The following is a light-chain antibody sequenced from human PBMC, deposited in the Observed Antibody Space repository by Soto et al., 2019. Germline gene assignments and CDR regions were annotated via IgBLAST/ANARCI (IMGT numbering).Light chain of an antibody. CDR3: QSFDNSHAV. CDR2: ANN. V-gene: IGLV1-40*01. Sequence: QSVLTQPPSVSGAPGQRVTISCTGTSSNIGAGYDVHWYQQLPGTAPRLLIYANNNRPSGVPDRFSASKSGTSASLAITGLQAGDEADYFCQSFDNSHAVFGGGTKGTVL. J-gene: IGLJ3*02. CDR1: SSNIGAGYD.